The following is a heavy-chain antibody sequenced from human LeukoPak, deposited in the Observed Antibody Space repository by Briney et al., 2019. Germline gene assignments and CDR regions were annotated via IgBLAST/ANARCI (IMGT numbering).Heavy chain of an antibody. CDR2: IRQDGSEK. CDR3: SFLDSRLVGVNENC. Sequence: PGGSLRLSCVASGFTFSSAWMHWVRQAPGKGLEWVANIRQDGSEKYYVDSVKGRFTISRDNAKNSLYLQMNSLRAEDTAVYYCSFLDSRLVGVNENCWGQGPLVTVSS. CDR1: GFTFSSAW. V-gene: IGHV3-7*01. D-gene: IGHD3-3*02. J-gene: IGHJ4*02.